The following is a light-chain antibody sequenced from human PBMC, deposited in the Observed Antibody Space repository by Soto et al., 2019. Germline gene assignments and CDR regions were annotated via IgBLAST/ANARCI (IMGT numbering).Light chain of an antibody. CDR1: QSISSS. J-gene: IGKJ1*01. CDR2: GAS. CDR3: QQYNNWPRT. Sequence: EVLLTLSHGTQSFSLGERATLYCQPSQSISSSYLAWYQQKPGQAPRLLIYGASTRATGIPARFSGSGSGTEFTLTINSLQSEDFAVYYCQQYNNWPRTFGQGTNVDI. V-gene: IGKV3-15*01.